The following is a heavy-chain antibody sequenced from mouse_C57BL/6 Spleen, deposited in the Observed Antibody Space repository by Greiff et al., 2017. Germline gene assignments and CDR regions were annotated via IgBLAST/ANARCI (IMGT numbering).Heavy chain of an antibody. CDR3: AREGSSYFDY. V-gene: IGHV1-80*01. D-gene: IGHD1-1*01. Sequence: VQLVESGAELVKPGASVKISCKASGYAFSSYWMNWVKQRPGKGLEWIGQIYPGDGDTNYNGKFKGKATLTADKSSSTAYMQLSSLTSEDSAVYFCAREGSSYFDYWGQGTTLTVSS. J-gene: IGHJ2*01. CDR2: IYPGDGDT. CDR1: GYAFSSYW.